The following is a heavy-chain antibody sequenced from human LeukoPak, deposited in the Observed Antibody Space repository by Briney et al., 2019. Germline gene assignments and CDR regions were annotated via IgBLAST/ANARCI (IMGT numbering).Heavy chain of an antibody. J-gene: IGHJ4*02. V-gene: IGHV4-34*01. D-gene: IGHD3-10*01. CDR1: GGSFSGYY. CDR2: INHSGST. CDR3: ARGGFREFDS. Sequence: SETLSLTCAVYGGSFSGYYWSWIRQPPGKGLEWIGEINHSGSTNYNPSLKSRVTISVDTSKNQFSLKLSSVTAADTAVYYCARGGFREFDSWGQGTLVTVSS.